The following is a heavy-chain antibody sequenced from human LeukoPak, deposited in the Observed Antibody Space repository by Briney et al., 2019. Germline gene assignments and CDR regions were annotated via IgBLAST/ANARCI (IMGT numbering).Heavy chain of an antibody. CDR2: ISSSGSTI. CDR3: ARSYYDSSGYPGGAGDY. D-gene: IGHD3-22*01. V-gene: IGHV3-48*03. Sequence: PGGSLRLSCAASGFTFSSYEMNWVRQAPGKGLEWVSYISSSGSTIYYADSVKGRFTISRDNAKNSLYLQMNSLRAEDTAVYYCARSYYDSSGYPGGAGDYWGQGTLVTVSS. CDR1: GFTFSSYE. J-gene: IGHJ4*02.